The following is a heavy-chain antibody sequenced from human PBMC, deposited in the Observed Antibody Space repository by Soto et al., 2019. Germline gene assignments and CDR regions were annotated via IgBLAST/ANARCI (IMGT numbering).Heavy chain of an antibody. J-gene: IGHJ4*02. CDR2: ISYDGSNK. V-gene: IGHV3-30*03. CDR1: GFTFSSYG. D-gene: IGHD6-19*01. Sequence: QVQLVESGGGVVQPGRSLRLSCAASGFTFSSYGMHWVRQAPGKGLEWVAVISYDGSNKYYADSVKGRFTISRDNSKDTLYLQKSSLRAEDTAVYYCASGLEQWLVRYFDYWGQGTLVTVSS. CDR3: ASGLEQWLVRYFDY.